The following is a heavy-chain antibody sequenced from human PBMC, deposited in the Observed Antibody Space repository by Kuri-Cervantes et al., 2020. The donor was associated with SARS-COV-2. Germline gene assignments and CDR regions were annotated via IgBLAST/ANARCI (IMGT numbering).Heavy chain of an antibody. V-gene: IGHV3-21*01. CDR2: ISSSSSYI. J-gene: IGHJ6*03. CDR3: ARVAGEGPIYYYYMDV. Sequence: GGSLRLSCAASGFTFSSYSMNWVRQAPGKGLEWVSSISSSSSYIYYADSVKGRFTISRDNAKNSPFLQMNSLRVEDTAVYYCARVAGEGPIYYYYMDVWGKGTTVTVSS. CDR1: GFTFSSYS. D-gene: IGHD1-26*01.